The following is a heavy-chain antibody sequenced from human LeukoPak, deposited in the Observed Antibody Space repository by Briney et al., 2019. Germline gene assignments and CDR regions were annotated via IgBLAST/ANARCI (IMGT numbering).Heavy chain of an antibody. CDR3: ARPIRN. CDR1: GDSITSSSYY. V-gene: IGHV4-39*07. CDR2: MYYTGTI. J-gene: IGHJ4*02. Sequence: SETLSLACTVSGDSITSSSYYWGWVRQPPGKGLEWIGTMYYTGTIYYNPSLKSRVTISVDTSKNQFSLSLSSVTAADTAVYYCARPIRNWGQGTLVIVSS.